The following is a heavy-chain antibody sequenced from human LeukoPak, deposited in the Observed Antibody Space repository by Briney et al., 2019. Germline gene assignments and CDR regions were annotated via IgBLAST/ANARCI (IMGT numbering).Heavy chain of an antibody. CDR2: IKKDGSEQ. Sequence: PGGSLRLSCVASGFSFSDHGMNWFRQAPGKGLEWVATIKKDGSEQYYVDSMKGRFTISRDNAKNSLYLQMNSLRAEDTAVYYCANFQTVGVKPFEHWGQGTLVTVSS. V-gene: IGHV3-7*01. D-gene: IGHD1-26*01. J-gene: IGHJ5*02. CDR3: ANFQTVGVKPFEH. CDR1: GFSFSDHG.